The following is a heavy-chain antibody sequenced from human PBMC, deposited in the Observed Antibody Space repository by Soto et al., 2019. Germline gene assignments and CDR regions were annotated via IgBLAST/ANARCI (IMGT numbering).Heavy chain of an antibody. CDR3: ARNYGDPGWSDY. CDR1: GGSISSGGYY. J-gene: IGHJ4*02. Sequence: QVQLQESGPGLVKPSQTLSLTCTVSGGSISSGGYYWSWIRQHPGKGLEWIGYIYYSGSTYYNPSLKSRVTISVDTSKNQFSLKLSAVTAAHTAVYYCARNYGDPGWSDYWGQGTLVTVSS. CDR2: IYYSGST. V-gene: IGHV4-31*03. D-gene: IGHD4-17*01.